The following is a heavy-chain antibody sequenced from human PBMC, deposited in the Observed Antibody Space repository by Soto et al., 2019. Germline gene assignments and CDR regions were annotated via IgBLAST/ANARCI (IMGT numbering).Heavy chain of an antibody. J-gene: IGHJ6*02. CDR3: ARNPYYYDSSGYLSAEYYYYYGMDV. Sequence: SVKVSCKASGGTFSSYTISWVRQAPGQGLEWMGRIIPILGIANYAQKFQGRVTITADKSTSTAYMELSSLRSEDTAVYYCARNPYYYDSSGYLSAEYYYYYGMDVWGQGTTVTVSS. D-gene: IGHD3-22*01. V-gene: IGHV1-69*02. CDR1: GGTFSSYT. CDR2: IIPILGIA.